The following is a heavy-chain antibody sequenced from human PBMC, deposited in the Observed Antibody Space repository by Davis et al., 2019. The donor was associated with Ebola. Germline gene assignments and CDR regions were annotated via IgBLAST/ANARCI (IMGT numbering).Heavy chain of an antibody. CDR3: AKDQYQLLFYYFDY. V-gene: IGHV1-18*01. CDR1: GYTFTSYG. J-gene: IGHJ4*02. CDR2: ISAYNGNT. Sequence: ASVKVSCKASGYTFTSYGISWVRQAPGQGLEWMGWISAYNGNTNYAQKLQGRVTMTTDTSTSTAYMELRSLRSDDTAVYYCAKDQYQLLFYYFDYWGQGTLVTVSS. D-gene: IGHD2-2*01.